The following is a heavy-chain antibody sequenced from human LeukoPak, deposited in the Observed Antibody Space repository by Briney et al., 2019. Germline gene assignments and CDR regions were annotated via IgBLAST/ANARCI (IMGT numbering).Heavy chain of an antibody. J-gene: IGHJ5*02. V-gene: IGHV4-39*01. CDR2: FYTGGRT. Sequence: SETLSLTCTVSRGSIISGSYYWGWVRQPPGEGLEWIGTFYTGGRTYFYPSLRSRATMSVDTSKNQYSLELNSVTAADTAVYYCARLPPYYFGTSGPWGQGTLVTVSS. CDR3: ARLPPYYFGTSGP. D-gene: IGHD3-22*01. CDR1: RGSIISGSYY.